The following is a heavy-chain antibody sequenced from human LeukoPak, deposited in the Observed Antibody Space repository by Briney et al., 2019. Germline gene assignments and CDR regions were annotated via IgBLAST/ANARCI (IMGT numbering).Heavy chain of an antibody. J-gene: IGHJ5*01. D-gene: IGHD3-10*01. CDR1: GGSIDSSSYY. Sequence: PSETLSLTCAVSGGSIDSSSYYWGWIRQPPGNGLEWIGSIFRTGSTYYSASRKSRVSISVDTSKNHIALKLTSVTAAHTAVYFCARRVGFYGSGSLNYFDPWGQGILVSVS. V-gene: IGHV4-39*02. CDR3: ARRVGFYGSGSLNYFDP. CDR2: IFRTGST.